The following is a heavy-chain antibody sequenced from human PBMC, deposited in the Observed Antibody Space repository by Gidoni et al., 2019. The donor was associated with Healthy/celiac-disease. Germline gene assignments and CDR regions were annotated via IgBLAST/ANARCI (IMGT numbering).Heavy chain of an antibody. CDR3: ARGLDFDWFNPEASLLPGAFDP. J-gene: IGHJ5*02. V-gene: IGHV3-30-3*01. CDR1: GPTSSSYA. CDR2: ISYDGSNK. D-gene: IGHD3-9*01. Sequence: QVQLVESGGGVVQPGRSLRLSCAASGPTSSSYAMHWVRQAPGKGLEGVAVISYDGSNKYYADSVKGRFTISRDNSKNTLYLQMNSLRAEDTAVYYCARGLDFDWFNPEASLLPGAFDPWGQGTLVTVSS.